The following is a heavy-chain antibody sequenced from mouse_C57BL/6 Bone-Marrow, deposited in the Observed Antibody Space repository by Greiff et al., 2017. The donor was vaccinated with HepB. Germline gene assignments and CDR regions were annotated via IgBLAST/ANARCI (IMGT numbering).Heavy chain of an antibody. Sequence: VQLVESGPELVKPGASVKISCKASGYAFSSSWMNWVKQRPGKGLEWIGRIYPGDGDTNYNGKFKGKATLTADKSSSTAYMQLSSLTSEDSAVYFCARSRITTVVPDYWGQGTSVTVSS. D-gene: IGHD1-1*01. V-gene: IGHV1-82*01. CDR3: ARSRITTVVPDY. J-gene: IGHJ4*01. CDR1: GYAFSSSW. CDR2: IYPGDGDT.